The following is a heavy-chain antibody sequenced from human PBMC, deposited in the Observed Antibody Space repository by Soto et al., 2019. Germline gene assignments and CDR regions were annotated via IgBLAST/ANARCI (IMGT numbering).Heavy chain of an antibody. CDR1: GGSISSYY. CDR2: IYYSGST. V-gene: IGHV4-59*01. CDR3: ASSTVTTGSWFDP. D-gene: IGHD4-17*01. Sequence: QVQLQESGPGLVKPSETLSLTCTVSGGSISSYYWSWIRQPPGKGLEWIGYIYYSGSTNYNPSLKSRVTMSVDTSKNQFSLRLSSVTAADTAVYYCASSTVTTGSWFDPWGQGTLVTVSS. J-gene: IGHJ5*02.